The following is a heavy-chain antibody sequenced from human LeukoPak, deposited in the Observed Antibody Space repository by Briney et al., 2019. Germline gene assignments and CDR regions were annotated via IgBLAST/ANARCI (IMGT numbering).Heavy chain of an antibody. Sequence: ASLKVSCKAAGYTFTGYYMHWVRQAPGQGLEWMGWITPSGGTNYPQKFQGRVAITRDTSITTAYMDLSRLTSDDTAVYYCARDRYGDGFAHFDYWGQGALVTVSS. CDR3: ARDRYGDGFAHFDY. CDR2: ITPSGGT. D-gene: IGHD5-24*01. CDR1: GYTFTGYY. V-gene: IGHV1-2*02. J-gene: IGHJ4*02.